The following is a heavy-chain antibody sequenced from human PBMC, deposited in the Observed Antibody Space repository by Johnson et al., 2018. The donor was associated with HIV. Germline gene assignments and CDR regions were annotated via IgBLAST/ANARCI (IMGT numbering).Heavy chain of an antibody. Sequence: QVHLVESGGGLVQPGESLRLSCVASGFTFRSYAMHWVRQAPGKGLEWVAFIRYDGSNKYYADSVKGRFTISRDNSKNTLYLQMNSLRAEDTAVYYCAIIPPGGAGKGADAFDIWGQGTMVTVSS. D-gene: IGHD1-26*01. V-gene: IGHV3-30*02. CDR3: AIIPPGGAGKGADAFDI. CDR2: IRYDGSNK. J-gene: IGHJ3*02. CDR1: GFTFRSYA.